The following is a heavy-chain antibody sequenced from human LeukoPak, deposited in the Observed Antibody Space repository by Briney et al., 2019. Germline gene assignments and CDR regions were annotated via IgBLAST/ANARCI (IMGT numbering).Heavy chain of an antibody. Sequence: GGSLRLSCAASGFIFSSYWMHWVRHAPGKGLAWVSRINTDGSSTSYADSVKGRFTISRDNAKNSLYLQMNSLRAEDTAVYYCARFDVDTAMVNDYWGQGTLVTVSS. CDR3: ARFDVDTAMVNDY. CDR1: GFIFSSYW. D-gene: IGHD5-18*01. V-gene: IGHV3-74*01. J-gene: IGHJ4*02. CDR2: INTDGSST.